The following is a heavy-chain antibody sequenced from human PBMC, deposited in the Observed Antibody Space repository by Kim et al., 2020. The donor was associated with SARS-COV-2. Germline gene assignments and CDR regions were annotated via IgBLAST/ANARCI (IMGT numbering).Heavy chain of an antibody. CDR3: ARQVGADHWFDP. CDR1: GGSISSSSYY. V-gene: IGHV4-39*01. D-gene: IGHD3-16*01. CDR2: IYYSGST. J-gene: IGHJ5*02. Sequence: SETLSLTCTVSGGSISSSSYYWGWIRQPPGKGLEWIGSIYYSGSTYYNPSLKSRVTISVDTSKNQFSLKLSSVTAADTAVYYCARQVGADHWFDPWGQGT.